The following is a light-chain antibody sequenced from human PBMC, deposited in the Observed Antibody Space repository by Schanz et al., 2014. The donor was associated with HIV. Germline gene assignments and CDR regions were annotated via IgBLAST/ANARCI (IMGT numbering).Light chain of an antibody. Sequence: QSVLTQPRSVPGSPGQSVTISCTGTSSDIGAYNYISWYQQHPGKAPKLMIYDVSKRPSGVPDRFSGSKSGNTASLTISGLQAEDEADYYCTSYTSSTWVFGGGTKLTVL. V-gene: IGLV2-11*02. J-gene: IGLJ3*02. CDR1: SSDIGAYNY. CDR3: TSYTSSTWV. CDR2: DVS.